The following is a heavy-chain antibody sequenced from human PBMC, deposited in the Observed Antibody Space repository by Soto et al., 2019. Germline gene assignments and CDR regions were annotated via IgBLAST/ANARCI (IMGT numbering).Heavy chain of an antibody. V-gene: IGHV1-18*04. Sequence: ASVKVSCKASGYTFSRYGISWVRQAPGQGLEWMGWISTYNGNTNYAQRFQGRVTLTRDTSTDTASLELSGLRSDDTAVYYCARDDCTSANCYAYNWFDPCGQGTLVTVSS. CDR3: ARDDCTSANCYAYNWFDP. J-gene: IGHJ5*02. CDR2: ISTYNGNT. CDR1: GYTFSRYG. D-gene: IGHD2-2*01.